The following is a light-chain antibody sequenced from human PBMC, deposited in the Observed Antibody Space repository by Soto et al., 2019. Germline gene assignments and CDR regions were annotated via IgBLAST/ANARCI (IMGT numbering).Light chain of an antibody. Sequence: QSVLARPPSAAGSPGQSVTIPCTGTSNDVGDYNYVSWYQQHPGKAPKLMIYEVSKRPSGVPGRFSGSKSGNTASLTVSGLQAEDEADYYCSSYAGSSTLYVFGTGTKVTVL. CDR2: EVS. V-gene: IGLV2-8*01. CDR1: SNDVGDYNY. J-gene: IGLJ1*01. CDR3: SSYAGSSTLYV.